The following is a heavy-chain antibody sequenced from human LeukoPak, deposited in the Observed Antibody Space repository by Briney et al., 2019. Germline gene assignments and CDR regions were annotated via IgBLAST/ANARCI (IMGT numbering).Heavy chain of an antibody. CDR3: ARGQGAFDY. CDR1: GYTFTSYG. V-gene: IGHV1-2*02. J-gene: IGHJ4*02. Sequence: GASVKVSCKASGYTFTSYGISWVRQAPGQGLEWMGWINPNSGGTNYAQKFQGRVTMTRDTSISTAYMELSRLRSDDTAVYYCARGQGAFDYWGQGTLVTVSS. CDR2: INPNSGGT.